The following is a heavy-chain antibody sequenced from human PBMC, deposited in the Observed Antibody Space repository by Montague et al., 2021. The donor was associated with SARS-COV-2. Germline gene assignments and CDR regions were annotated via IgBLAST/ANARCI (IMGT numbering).Heavy chain of an antibody. CDR1: RGSFSNYC. CDR2: INQGGAP. Sequence: SQTLSLTCAVSRGSFSNYCCTWIRHSPGKGLEWIGEINQGGAPNYTPSLKSRVTISLDTCKKQIHLKLNFVTVADTDVFFCASGRPVHGSIRHFDSISSGALDIWGQGSLVIVSS. CDR3: ASGRPVHGSIRHFDSISSGALDI. J-gene: IGHJ3*02. V-gene: IGHV4-34*01. D-gene: IGHD3-9*01.